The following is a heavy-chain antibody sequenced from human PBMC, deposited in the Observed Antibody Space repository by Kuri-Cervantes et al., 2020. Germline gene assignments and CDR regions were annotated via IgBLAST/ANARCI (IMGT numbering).Heavy chain of an antibody. CDR3: ARELFGREGYYYYMDV. J-gene: IGHJ6*03. D-gene: IGHD3-16*01. V-gene: IGHV4-34*01. Sequence: SETLSLTFAVYGGSFSGYYWSWIRQPPGKGLEWIGEINHSGSTNYNPSLKSRVTISVDKSKNQFSLKLTSVTAADTAVYYCARELFGREGYYYYMDVWGQGTTGTVSS. CDR1: GGSFSGYY. CDR2: INHSGST.